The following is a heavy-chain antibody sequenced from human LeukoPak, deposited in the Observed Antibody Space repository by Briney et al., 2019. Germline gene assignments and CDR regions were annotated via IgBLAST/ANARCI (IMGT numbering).Heavy chain of an antibody. CDR3: ARSLDTAMDPLDY. V-gene: IGHV4-30-4*08. D-gene: IGHD5-18*01. Sequence: SQTLSLTCTVSGGSISSGDYYWSWIRQPPGKGLEWIGYIYYSGSTYYNPSLKSRVTISVDTSKNQFSLKLSSVTAADTAVYYCARSLDTAMDPLDYWGQGTPFTVSS. J-gene: IGHJ4*02. CDR2: IYYSGST. CDR1: GGSISSGDYY.